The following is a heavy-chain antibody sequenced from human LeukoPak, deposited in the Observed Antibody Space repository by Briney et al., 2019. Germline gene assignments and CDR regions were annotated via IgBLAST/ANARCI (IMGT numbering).Heavy chain of an antibody. D-gene: IGHD5-12*01. Sequence: PGGSLRLSCAASGFTFSNYWMTWVRQAPGKGLEWVAVINQDATKGYYMDSVKARFTISRDNAKNSVSLQMNSLRAEDTAVYYCVRDGGVSGYDLLDYWGQGTLVTVSS. CDR2: INQDATKG. CDR3: VRDGGVSGYDLLDY. CDR1: GFTFSNYW. V-gene: IGHV3-7*01. J-gene: IGHJ4*02.